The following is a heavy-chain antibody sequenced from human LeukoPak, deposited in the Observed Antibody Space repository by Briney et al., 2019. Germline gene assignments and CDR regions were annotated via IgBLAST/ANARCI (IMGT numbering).Heavy chain of an antibody. CDR2: ISSGRNYI. Sequence: GGSLRLSCAASGFTFSSYDMSWVRQAPGKGLEWVSSISSGRNYIYYADSVKGRFTISRDNAKNSLFLQMNSLRAEDTAVYYCARGQLSTWGWFDPWGQGTLVTVSS. CDR1: GFTFSSYD. D-gene: IGHD2-2*01. CDR3: ARGQLSTWGWFDP. V-gene: IGHV3-21*01. J-gene: IGHJ5*02.